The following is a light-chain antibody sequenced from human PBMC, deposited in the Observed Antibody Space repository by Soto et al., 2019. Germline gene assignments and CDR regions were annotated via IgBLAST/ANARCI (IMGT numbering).Light chain of an antibody. CDR1: GSDVGDYNY. CDR3: SSYTSSSALYV. V-gene: IGLV2-14*01. Sequence: QSALTQPASVSGSPGQSITISCTGSGSDVGDYNYVSWYQQHPGKAPKLLIYEVTNRPSGVSNRFSGSKSGNTASLTISGLQAEDEADYYCSSYTSSSALYVFGTGTKLTVL. J-gene: IGLJ1*01. CDR2: EVT.